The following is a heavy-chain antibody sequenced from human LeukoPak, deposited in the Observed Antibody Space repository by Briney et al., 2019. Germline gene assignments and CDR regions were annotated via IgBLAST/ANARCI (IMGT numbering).Heavy chain of an antibody. CDR3: ASQRGHVPTAIDY. D-gene: IGHD5-18*01. CDR1: GYTFTSFG. CDR2: IIPIFGTA. V-gene: IGHV1-69*06. Sequence: ASVKVSCKASGYTFTSFGINWVRQAPGQGLEWMGGIIPIFGTANYAQKFQGRVTITADKSTSTAYMELSSLRSEDTAVYYCASQRGHVPTAIDYWGQGTLVTVSS. J-gene: IGHJ4*02.